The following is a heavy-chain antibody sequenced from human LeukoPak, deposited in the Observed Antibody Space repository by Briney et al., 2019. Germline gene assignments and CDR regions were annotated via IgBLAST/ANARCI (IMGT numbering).Heavy chain of an antibody. J-gene: IGHJ4*02. CDR1: GFTFSSYS. Sequence: GGSLRLSCAASGFTFSSYSMNWVRQATGKGLEWVSSISSSSSYIYYADSVKGRFTISRDNAKNSLYLQMNSLRAEDTAVYYCAREWYYYDSSGRLDYWGQGTLVTVSS. D-gene: IGHD3-22*01. V-gene: IGHV3-21*01. CDR3: AREWYYYDSSGRLDY. CDR2: ISSSSSYI.